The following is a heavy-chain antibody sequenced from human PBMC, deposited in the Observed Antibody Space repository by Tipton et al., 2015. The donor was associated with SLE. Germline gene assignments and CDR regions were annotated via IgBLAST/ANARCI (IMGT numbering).Heavy chain of an antibody. J-gene: IGHJ4*02. D-gene: IGHD3-16*01. CDR2: ISWNSGRK. CDR3: ARLHLGEHLNSFDY. CDR1: GFTFGDYA. V-gene: IGHV3-9*01. Sequence: SLRLSCTASGFTFGDYALSWVRQAPGKGLEWVSGISWNSGRKDYVDSVKGRFTISRDNAKNSLYLQMNSLRAEDTALYYCARLHLGEHLNSFDYWGQGTLVTVSS.